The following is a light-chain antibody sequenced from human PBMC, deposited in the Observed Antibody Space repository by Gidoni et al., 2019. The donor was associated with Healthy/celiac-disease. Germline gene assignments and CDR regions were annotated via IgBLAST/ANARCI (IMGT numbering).Light chain of an antibody. CDR1: QGISSY. CDR3: QQLNSYPIFT. Sequence: DIQLTQSPSFLSASVGDRVTITCRASQGISSYLAWYQQTPGKAPKLLIYAASTLQSGVPSRFRGSGSGTKFTLTISSLQPEDFATYYCQQLNSYPIFTFGPGTKVDIK. J-gene: IGKJ3*01. CDR2: AAS. V-gene: IGKV1-9*01.